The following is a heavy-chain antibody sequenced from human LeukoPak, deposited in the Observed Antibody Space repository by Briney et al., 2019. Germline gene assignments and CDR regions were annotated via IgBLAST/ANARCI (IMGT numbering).Heavy chain of an antibody. D-gene: IGHD2-2*01. J-gene: IGHJ4*02. CDR2: INHSGST. V-gene: IGHV4-34*01. Sequence: PSETLSLTCAVYGGSFSGYYWSWIRQPPGKGLEWIGEINHSGSTNYNPSLKSRVTISVDTSKNQLSLKLSSVTAADTAVYYCARGIRGSVVVPAALYYFDYWGQGTLVPVSS. CDR1: GGSFSGYY. CDR3: ARGIRGSVVVPAALYYFDY.